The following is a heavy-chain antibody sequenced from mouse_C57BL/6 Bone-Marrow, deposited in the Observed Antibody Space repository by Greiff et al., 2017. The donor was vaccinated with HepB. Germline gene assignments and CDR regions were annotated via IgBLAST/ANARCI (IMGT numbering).Heavy chain of an antibody. CDR2: ISSGSGTI. V-gene: IGHV5-17*01. Sequence: EVKLQESGGGLVKPGGSLKLSCAASGFTFSDYGMHWVRQAPEKGLEWVAYISSGSGTIYYADTVKGRFTISRDNAKNTLFLQMTSLRSEDTAMYYCARDGPYYAMDYWGQGTSVTVSS. CDR1: GFTFSDYG. J-gene: IGHJ4*01. D-gene: IGHD1-1*01. CDR3: ARDGPYYAMDY.